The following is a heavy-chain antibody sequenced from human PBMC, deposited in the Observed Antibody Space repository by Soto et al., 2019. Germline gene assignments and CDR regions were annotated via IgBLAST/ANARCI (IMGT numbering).Heavy chain of an antibody. V-gene: IGHV5-10-1*01. J-gene: IGHJ6*02. CDR2: IDPSDSYT. CDR1: GYSCTSYW. Sequence: PVESLKISWKGSGYSCTSYWIIWVRQMPGKGLEWMGRIDPSDSYTNYSPSFQGHVTISADKSISTAYLQWSSLKASDTAMYYCARVPLRAAGYYYGMDVWGQGTTVTVSS. CDR3: ARVPLRAAGYYYGMDV. D-gene: IGHD6-25*01.